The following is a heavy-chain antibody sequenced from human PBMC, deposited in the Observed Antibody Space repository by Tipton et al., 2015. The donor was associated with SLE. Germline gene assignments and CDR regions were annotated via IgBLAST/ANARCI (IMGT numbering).Heavy chain of an antibody. CDR2: IFYSGST. D-gene: IGHD2-2*01. CDR1: GGPISSSSYY. Sequence: TLSLTCTVSGGPISSSSYYWGWIRQPPGEGLEWIGTIFYSGSTYYNPSLKSRVTISVDTSKNQFSLKLSSVTAADTAVYYCAREGGYCSTAFCSRAFDIWGQGTMVTDSS. V-gene: IGHV4-39*07. J-gene: IGHJ3*02. CDR3: AREGGYCSTAFCSRAFDI.